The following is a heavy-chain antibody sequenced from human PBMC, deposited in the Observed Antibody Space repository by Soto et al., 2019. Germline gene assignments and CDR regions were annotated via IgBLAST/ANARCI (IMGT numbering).Heavy chain of an antibody. CDR3: ARSILTGYPAYYFDY. CDR2: INHSGST. V-gene: IGHV4-34*01. D-gene: IGHD3-9*01. CDR1: GGSFSGYY. J-gene: IGHJ4*02. Sequence: SETLSLTCAVYGGSFSGYYWSWIRQPPGKGLEWIGEINHSGSTNYNPSLKSRVTISVDRSKNQFSLKLSSVTAADTAVYYCARSILTGYPAYYFDYWGQGTLVTVSS.